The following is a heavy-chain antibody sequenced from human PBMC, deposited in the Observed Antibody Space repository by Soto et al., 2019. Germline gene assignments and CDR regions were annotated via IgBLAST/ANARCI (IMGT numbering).Heavy chain of an antibody. D-gene: IGHD6-19*01. CDR1: GYNFTSYG. V-gene: IGHV1-18*01. CDR3: ARDLYYSSGRYFDHDAFDI. CDR2: ISPHNDRT. J-gene: IGHJ3*02. Sequence: QVQLVQSGADVKKPGASVKVSCKASGYNFTSYGISWVRQAPGQGLEWMGWISPHNDRTKYGRRFQDRVTMTTETPTSTVYMELGSLRSDDTAVYYCARDLYYSSGRYFDHDAFDIWGQGTVVTVSS.